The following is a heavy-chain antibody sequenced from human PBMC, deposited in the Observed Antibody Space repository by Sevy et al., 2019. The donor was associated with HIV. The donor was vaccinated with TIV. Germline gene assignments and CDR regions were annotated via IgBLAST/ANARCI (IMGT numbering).Heavy chain of an antibody. V-gene: IGHV3-30-3*01. J-gene: IGHJ4*02. D-gene: IGHD4-4*01. CDR1: GFTFSSYA. Sequence: GGSLRLSCAASGFTFSSYAMHWVRQAPGKGLEWVAVISYDGSNKYYVDSVKGRFTISRDNSKKKLYLQMNSLRAEDTAGYYCSRDRNGYSNYEGYFDYWGQGTLVTVSS. CDR2: ISYDGSNK. CDR3: SRDRNGYSNYEGYFDY.